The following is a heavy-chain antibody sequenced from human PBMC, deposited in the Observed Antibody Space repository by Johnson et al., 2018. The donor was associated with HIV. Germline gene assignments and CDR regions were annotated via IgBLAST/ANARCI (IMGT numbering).Heavy chain of an antibody. CDR1: GFTFSSYW. D-gene: IGHD3-16*01. CDR2: IKQDGSEK. Sequence: VQLVESGGGLVQPGGSLRLSCEASGFTFSSYWMSWVRQAPGKGLEWVANIKQDGSEKYFADSVKGRFTTSRDSSKNTLYLQMNSLRAEDTAGYYCASTPDTGEACDIWGQGTMVTVSS. CDR3: ASTPDTGEACDI. V-gene: IGHV3-7*01. J-gene: IGHJ3*02.